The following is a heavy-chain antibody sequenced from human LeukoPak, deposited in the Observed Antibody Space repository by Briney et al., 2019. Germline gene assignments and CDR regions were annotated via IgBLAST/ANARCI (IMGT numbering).Heavy chain of an antibody. Sequence: ASVRVSCKASGYTFTSYYMHWVRQAPGQGLEWMGIINPSGGSTSYAQKFQDRVAMTRDTSTSTVYMQLSSLRSEDTAVYYCARGLTHYGDYDAYWGQAAMDTVSS. V-gene: IGHV1-46*01. CDR3: ARGLTHYGDYDAY. D-gene: IGHD4-17*01. CDR2: INPSGGST. J-gene: IGHJ4*02. CDR1: GYTFTSYY.